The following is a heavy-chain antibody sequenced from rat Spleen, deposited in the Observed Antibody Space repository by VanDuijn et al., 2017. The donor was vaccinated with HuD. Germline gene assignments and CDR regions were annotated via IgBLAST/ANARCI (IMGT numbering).Heavy chain of an antibody. CDR3: AATIRGRWAQGSFDY. D-gene: IGHD4-3*01. CDR1: GFSFSDYN. Sequence: EVQLVESGGGLVQPGRSLKVSCAASGFSFSDYNMAWVRQAPKKGLDWVATIVYDGSRTYYRDSVKGRFTISRDNSKSTLYLQMDSLRSEDTATYYCAATIRGRWAQGSFDYWGQGVMVTVSS. CDR2: IVYDGSRT. J-gene: IGHJ2*01. V-gene: IGHV5S10*01.